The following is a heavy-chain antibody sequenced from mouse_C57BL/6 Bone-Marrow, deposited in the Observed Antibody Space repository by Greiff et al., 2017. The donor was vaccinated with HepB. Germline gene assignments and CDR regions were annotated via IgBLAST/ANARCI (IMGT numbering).Heavy chain of an antibody. CDR2: IDPETGGT. V-gene: IGHV1-15*01. CDR1: GYTFTDYE. CDR3: TPSYDGYYEDYYAMDY. J-gene: IGHJ4*01. Sequence: VQLQQSGAELVRPGASVTLSCKASGYTFTDYEMHWVKQTPVHGLEWIGAIDPETGGTAYNQKFKGKAILTADKSSSTAYMELRSLTSEDSAVYYCTPSYDGYYEDYYAMDYWGQGTSVTVSS. D-gene: IGHD2-3*01.